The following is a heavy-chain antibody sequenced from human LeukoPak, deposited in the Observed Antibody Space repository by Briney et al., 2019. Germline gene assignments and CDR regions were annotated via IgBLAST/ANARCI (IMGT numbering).Heavy chain of an antibody. CDR2: IIPIFGTA. D-gene: IGHD6-13*01. V-gene: IGHV1-69*05. J-gene: IGHJ4*02. CDR3: ARAGKEYSSSPQSFDY. Sequence: GASVKVSCKASGGTFSSYAISWVRQAPGQGLEWMGRIIPIFGTANYAQKFQGKVTITTDESTSTAYMELSSLRSEDTAVSYCARAGKEYSSSPQSFDYWGQGTLVTVSS. CDR1: GGTFSSYA.